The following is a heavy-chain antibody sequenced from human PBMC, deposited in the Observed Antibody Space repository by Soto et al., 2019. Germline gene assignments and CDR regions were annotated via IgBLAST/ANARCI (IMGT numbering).Heavy chain of an antibody. J-gene: IGHJ4*02. CDR3: ARVEGTSGYSYGHTSYFDY. D-gene: IGHD5-18*01. Sequence: SETLSLTCTVSGGSISSGDYYWSWIRQHPGKGLEWIGYIYYSGNTYYNPSLKSRVTISVDTSKNQFSLKLSSVTAADTAVYYCARVEGTSGYSYGHTSYFDYWGQGTLVTVSS. CDR2: IYYSGNT. V-gene: IGHV4-30-4*08. CDR1: GGSISSGDYY.